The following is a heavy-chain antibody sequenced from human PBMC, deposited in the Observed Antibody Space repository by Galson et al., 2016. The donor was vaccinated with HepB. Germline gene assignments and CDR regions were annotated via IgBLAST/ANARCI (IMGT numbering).Heavy chain of an antibody. CDR1: GFTFSDSD. J-gene: IGHJ6*02. V-gene: IGHV3-73*01. D-gene: IGHD5-24*01. Sequence: SLRLSCAASGFTFSDSDIHWVRQASGKGLEGVGRITHRGDNHATTYAASVKGRFTISRDDSRNTASLQMNSLKTEDTAVYYCAAHRRDVAADGGNDYVSGMDVWGQGTTVTVSS. CDR3: AAHRRDVAADGGNDYVSGMDV. CDR2: ITHRGDNHAT.